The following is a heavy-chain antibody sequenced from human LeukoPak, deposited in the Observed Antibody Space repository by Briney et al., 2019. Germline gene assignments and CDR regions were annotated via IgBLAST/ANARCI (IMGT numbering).Heavy chain of an antibody. Sequence: GGSLRLSCAASGFTFSRYGMHWVRQAPGKGLEWVAVIWYDGSNEYYADSVKGRFTIFRDNSKHTLHLQMNSLRAEDTAVYYCARPLVGDALDYWGQGTLVTVSS. CDR3: ARPLVGDALDY. CDR1: GFTFSRYG. D-gene: IGHD1-26*01. V-gene: IGHV3-33*01. J-gene: IGHJ4*02. CDR2: IWYDGSNE.